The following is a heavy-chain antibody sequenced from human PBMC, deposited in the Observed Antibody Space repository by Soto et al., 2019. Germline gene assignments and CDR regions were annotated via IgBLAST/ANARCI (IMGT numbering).Heavy chain of an antibody. CDR3: ASGGRMTTDVFDV. J-gene: IGHJ3*01. Sequence: EVQLVESGGGLVQPGGSLRLSCAATGVTLARGDLHWVRQIIGKRLEWVSTVATAGDSYYSDSVKGRFTISRETAKNSLYLQMSSLEAEDTGVYYCASGGRMTTDVFDVWGQGTLVTVSS. CDR2: VATAGDS. CDR1: GVTLARGD. D-gene: IGHD4-17*01. V-gene: IGHV3-13*01.